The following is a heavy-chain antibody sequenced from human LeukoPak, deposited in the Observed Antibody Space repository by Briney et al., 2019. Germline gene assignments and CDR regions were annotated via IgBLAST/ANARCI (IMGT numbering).Heavy chain of an antibody. Sequence: SVKVSCKASVGTFSSYAFSWVRQAPGQGLEWMGGIIPFFGTANYAQKFQGRVTITTDESTSTAYMELSSLRSEDTAVYYCVVPAAISSGWFDPWGQGTLVTVSS. CDR1: VGTFSSYA. CDR3: VVPAAISSGWFDP. D-gene: IGHD2-2*01. J-gene: IGHJ5*02. CDR2: IIPFFGTA. V-gene: IGHV1-69*05.